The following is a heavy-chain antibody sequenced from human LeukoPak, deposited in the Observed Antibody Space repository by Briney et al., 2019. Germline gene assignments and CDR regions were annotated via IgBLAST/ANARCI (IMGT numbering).Heavy chain of an antibody. V-gene: IGHV3-23*01. CDR2: ISGSGSST. Sequence: PGGSLRLSCAASGFTFSSYALSGVREAPGKGLEGGSGISGSGSSTYYADSVKGRFTISRDNSTTTVHLQMNSLRAEDTAVYFCVKVLRIAATGSFDYWGQGTLVTVSS. CDR3: VKVLRIAATGSFDY. J-gene: IGHJ4*02. D-gene: IGHD6-13*01. CDR1: GFTFSSYA.